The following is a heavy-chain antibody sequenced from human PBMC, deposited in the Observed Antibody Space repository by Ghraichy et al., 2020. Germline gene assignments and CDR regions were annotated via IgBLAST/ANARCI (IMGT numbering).Heavy chain of an antibody. CDR3: ARDPDHDSSGYYYAY. Sequence: GSLSLTCTVSGGSISSYYWSWVRQPPGKGLEWIGYVSYSGRTNYNPSLESRVTISIDTHKTQFSLQLRSVTTADTAVYYCARDPDHDSSGYYYAYWGQGILVTVSS. CDR2: VSYSGRT. D-gene: IGHD3-22*01. V-gene: IGHV4-59*01. CDR1: GGSISSYY. J-gene: IGHJ4*02.